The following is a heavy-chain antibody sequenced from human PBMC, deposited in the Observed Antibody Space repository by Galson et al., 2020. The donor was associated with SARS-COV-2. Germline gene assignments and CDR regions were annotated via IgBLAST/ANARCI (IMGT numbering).Heavy chain of an antibody. Sequence: ASVTVSCKASGFTFTDYYMNWVRQAPGQGLAWVGWINPYRGDTDQAQNFQGRDTMTSDTTINTAYMELSSLRSDDTAIYYCAGGDYGVSWGQGTLITVSS. CDR3: AGGDYGVS. D-gene: IGHD4-17*01. CDR2: INPYRGDT. J-gene: IGHJ1*01. CDR1: GFTFTDYY. V-gene: IGHV1-2*02.